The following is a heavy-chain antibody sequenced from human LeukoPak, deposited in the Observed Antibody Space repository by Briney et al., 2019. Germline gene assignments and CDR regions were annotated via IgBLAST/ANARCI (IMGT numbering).Heavy chain of an antibody. V-gene: IGHV4-39*07. CDR3: AREKELGTFDY. D-gene: IGHD7-27*01. CDR2: IYYSGST. CDR1: GGSISSSSYY. J-gene: IGHJ4*02. Sequence: SETLSLTCTVSGGSISSSSYYWGWIRQPPGKGLEWIGSIYYSGSTYYNPSLKSRVTISVDTSKNQFSLKLSSVTAANTAVYYCAREKELGTFDYWGQGTLVTVSS.